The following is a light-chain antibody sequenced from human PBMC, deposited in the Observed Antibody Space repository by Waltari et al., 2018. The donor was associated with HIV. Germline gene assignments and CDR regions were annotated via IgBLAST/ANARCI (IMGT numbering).Light chain of an antibody. CDR2: SNN. V-gene: IGLV1-44*01. Sequence: QSVLRQPPSASGTPGQRVTISCSGSRSNIGSNNVTWYQQPPGTAPKLLIYSNNRRPSGVPDRFSGSKSGTSASLAISGLQSEDEADYYCSAWDDNVNALFGGGTKLTVL. CDR1: RSNIGSNN. J-gene: IGLJ2*01. CDR3: SAWDDNVNAL.